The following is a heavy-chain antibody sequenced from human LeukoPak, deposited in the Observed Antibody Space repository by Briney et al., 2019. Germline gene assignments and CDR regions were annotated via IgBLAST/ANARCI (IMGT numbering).Heavy chain of an antibody. CDR1: GFTFSDYW. J-gene: IGHJ4*02. V-gene: IGHV3-74*01. D-gene: IGHD3-10*01. CDR2: INTDGSIT. Sequence: GGSLRLSCAASGFTFSDYWIHWVRQAPGKGLVWVPRINTDGSITNYADSVKGRFSISRDNAKNTLYLQMSSLRAEDTAVYYCARDRGPRTGFMVREAYDYWGQGTLVTVSS. CDR3: ARDRGPRTGFMVREAYDY.